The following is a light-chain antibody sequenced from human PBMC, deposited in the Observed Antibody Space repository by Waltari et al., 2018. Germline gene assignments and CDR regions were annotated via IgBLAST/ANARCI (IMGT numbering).Light chain of an antibody. CDR2: DAS. Sequence: DIQMTQSPSSLSASVGDRVTITCQASQDISNSLNWYQQKPGKAPKLLSYDASNLETGVPSRFSGSGSGTDFTFTISSLQPEDIATYYCQQYDNLPKYTFGQGTKLEIK. J-gene: IGKJ2*01. CDR1: QDISNS. V-gene: IGKV1-33*01. CDR3: QQYDNLPKYT.